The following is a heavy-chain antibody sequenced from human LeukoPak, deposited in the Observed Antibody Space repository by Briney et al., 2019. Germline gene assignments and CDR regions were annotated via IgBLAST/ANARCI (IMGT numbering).Heavy chain of an antibody. Sequence: ASVKVSCKASGYTFTSYYMHWVRQAPGQGLEWMGIINPSGGSTSYAQKFQGRVTITTDESTSTAYMELSSLRSEDTAVYYCARDRRGQRVGATYSGRNYYYYMDVWGKGTTVTVSS. CDR1: GYTFTSYY. D-gene: IGHD1-26*01. V-gene: IGHV1-46*01. CDR2: INPSGGST. CDR3: ARDRRGQRVGATYSGRNYYYYMDV. J-gene: IGHJ6*03.